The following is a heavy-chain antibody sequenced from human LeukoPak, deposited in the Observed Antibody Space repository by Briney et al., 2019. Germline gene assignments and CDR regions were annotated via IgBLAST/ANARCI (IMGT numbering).Heavy chain of an antibody. Sequence: SVKVSCKASGGTFSSYAISWVRQAPGQGLEWMGGIIPIFGTANYAQKFQGRVTITADESTSTAYMELSSLRSEDTAVYYCASVATAMVTSYYYYMDVWGKGTTVTVSS. J-gene: IGHJ6*03. CDR3: ASVATAMVTSYYYYMDV. CDR1: GGTFSSYA. D-gene: IGHD5-18*01. V-gene: IGHV1-69*13. CDR2: IIPIFGTA.